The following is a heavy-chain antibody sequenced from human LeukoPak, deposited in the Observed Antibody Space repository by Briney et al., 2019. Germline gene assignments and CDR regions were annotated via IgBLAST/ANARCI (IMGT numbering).Heavy chain of an antibody. D-gene: IGHD6-6*01. J-gene: IGHJ4*02. CDR2: ITSGTTYI. Sequence: PGGSLRLSCAASGLAFSSYSMNWVRQSPEKGLEWVSSITSGTTYIYYADSVRGRFTLSRDNAKNSLYLQMNSLRAEDTAVYYCARWPYSSSYYFDYWGQGTLVTVSS. CDR3: ARWPYSSSYYFDY. CDR1: GLAFSSYS. V-gene: IGHV3-21*01.